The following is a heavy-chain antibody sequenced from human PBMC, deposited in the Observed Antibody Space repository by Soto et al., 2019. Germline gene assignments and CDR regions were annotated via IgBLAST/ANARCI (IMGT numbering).Heavy chain of an antibody. J-gene: IGHJ4*02. D-gene: IGHD2-2*01. CDR1: GYTFTTYW. V-gene: IGHV5-51*01. Sequence: PGESLKSSRKGSGYTFTTYWIGWVRQMPGKGLEWMGVIYPGDSDTIYSPSFQGKVTLSADKSISTAYLQWRSLQASDTAMYYCVRRPGCSTTTCYRELDYWGQGTLVTVSS. CDR3: VRRPGCSTTTCYRELDY. CDR2: IYPGDSDT.